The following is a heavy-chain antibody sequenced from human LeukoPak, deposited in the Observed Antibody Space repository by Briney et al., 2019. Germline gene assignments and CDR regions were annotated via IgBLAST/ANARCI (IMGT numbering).Heavy chain of an antibody. V-gene: IGHV1-18*01. CDR2: ISAYNGNT. CDR1: GYTFTSYG. CDR3: ARERVVVVRNAFDI. D-gene: IGHD2-2*01. Sequence: ASVKVSCKASGYTFTSYGISWVRQAPGQGLEWMGWISAYNGNTNYAQKFQGRVTITTDESTSTAYMELSSLRSEDTAVYYCARERVVVVRNAFDIWGQGTMVTVSS. J-gene: IGHJ3*02.